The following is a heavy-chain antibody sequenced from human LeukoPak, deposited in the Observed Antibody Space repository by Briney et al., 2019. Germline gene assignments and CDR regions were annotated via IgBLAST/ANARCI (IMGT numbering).Heavy chain of an antibody. CDR2: IYDSGST. Sequence: SETLSLTCSVSGASISSSDYFWGWIRQSPGKGLEWIGTIYDSGSTYYNPSLRSRVTLSADTSKNQFSLKLTSVTAADTAVYYCARLPKYYYDSSGYYHGAFDIWGQGTMVTVSS. CDR1: GASISSSDYF. J-gene: IGHJ3*02. D-gene: IGHD3-22*01. CDR3: ARLPKYYYDSSGYYHGAFDI. V-gene: IGHV4-39*01.